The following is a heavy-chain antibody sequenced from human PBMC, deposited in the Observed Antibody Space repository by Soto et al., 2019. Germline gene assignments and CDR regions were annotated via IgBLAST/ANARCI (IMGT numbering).Heavy chain of an antibody. CDR2: ISAYNGNT. V-gene: IGHV1-18*01. D-gene: IGHD4-17*01. J-gene: IGHJ6*02. CDR1: GYTFTSYG. Sequence: ASVKVSCKASGYTFTSYGISWVRQAPGQGFEWMGWISAYNGNTNYAQKLQGRVTMTTDTSTSTAYMELRSLRSDDTAVYYCARDQPTVTYYYYYGMDVWGQGTTVTVSS. CDR3: ARDQPTVTYYYYYGMDV.